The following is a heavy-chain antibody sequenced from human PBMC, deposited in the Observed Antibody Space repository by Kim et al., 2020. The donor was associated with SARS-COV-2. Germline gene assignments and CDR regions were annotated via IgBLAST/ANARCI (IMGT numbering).Heavy chain of an antibody. CDR3: ARDPRLHYFDY. J-gene: IGHJ4*02. CDR2: ISYDGSNK. Sequence: GGSLRLSCAASGFTFSSYAMHWVRQAPGKGLEWVAVISYDGSNKYYADSVKGRFTISRDNSKNTLYLQMNSLRAEDTAVYYCARDPRLHYFDYWGQGTLV. V-gene: IGHV3-30*04. CDR1: GFTFSSYA.